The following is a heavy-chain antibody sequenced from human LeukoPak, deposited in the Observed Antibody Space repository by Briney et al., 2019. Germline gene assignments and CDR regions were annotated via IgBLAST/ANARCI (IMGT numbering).Heavy chain of an antibody. Sequence: GGSLRLSCAASGFTFSDYYMSWIRQAPGKGLEWVSYITSSSSYTYYADSVKGRFTISRDNSKNTLYLQMNSLRAEDTAVYYCAKSAGEVVVITYFDYWGQGTLVTVSS. V-gene: IGHV3-11*03. D-gene: IGHD3-22*01. CDR2: ITSSSSYT. CDR1: GFTFSDYY. CDR3: AKSAGEVVVITYFDY. J-gene: IGHJ4*02.